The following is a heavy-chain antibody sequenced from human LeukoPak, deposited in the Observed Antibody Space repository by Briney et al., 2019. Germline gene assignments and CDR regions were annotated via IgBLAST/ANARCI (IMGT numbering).Heavy chain of an antibody. CDR3: ARVWFGESLAGDYFDY. Sequence: TSETLSLTCTVSGYSISSGYYWGWIRQPPGKGLEWIGSIYHSGSTYYNPSLKSRVTISVDASKNQFSLKLSSVTAADTAVYYCARVWFGESLAGDYFDYWGQGTLVTVSS. CDR2: IYHSGST. V-gene: IGHV4-38-2*02. D-gene: IGHD3-10*01. CDR1: GYSISSGYY. J-gene: IGHJ4*02.